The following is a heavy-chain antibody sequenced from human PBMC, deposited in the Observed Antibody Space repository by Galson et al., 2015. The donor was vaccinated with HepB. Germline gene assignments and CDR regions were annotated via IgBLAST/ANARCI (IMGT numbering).Heavy chain of an antibody. CDR2: TYYRSKWYN. CDR1: GDSVSSNSAA. D-gene: IGHD6-19*01. V-gene: IGHV6-1*01. Sequence: CAISGDSVSSNSAAWNRIRQSPSRGLEWLGRTYYRSKWYNDYAVSVKSRITINPDTSKNQFSLQLNSVTPEDTAVYYCARDGGGWYSDAFDIWGQGTMVTVSS. CDR3: ARDGGGWYSDAFDI. J-gene: IGHJ3*02.